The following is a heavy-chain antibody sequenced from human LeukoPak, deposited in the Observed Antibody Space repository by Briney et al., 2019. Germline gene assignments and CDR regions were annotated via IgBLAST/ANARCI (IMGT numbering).Heavy chain of an antibody. Sequence: GASVKASCKASGYRFTSYDMHWVRQAPGQGLEWMGIINPSGGSTSYAQRFQGRVAMTRDTSTTTVYMEVNSLTSEDTAVYFCARGGPTAAPFDYWGQGTLVTVSS. J-gene: IGHJ4*02. D-gene: IGHD2-2*01. CDR1: GYRFTSYD. CDR2: INPSGGST. V-gene: IGHV1-46*01. CDR3: ARGGPTAAPFDY.